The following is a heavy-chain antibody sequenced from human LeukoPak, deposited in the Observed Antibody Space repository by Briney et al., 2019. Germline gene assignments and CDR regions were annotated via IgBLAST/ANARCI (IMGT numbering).Heavy chain of an antibody. CDR2: ISGNGDNT. J-gene: IGHJ5*02. CDR3: ARGYTYGSA. D-gene: IGHD5-18*01. Sequence: GGSLRLSCAASGFTFSTYAMNWVRQAPGKGLEWVSGISGNGDNTYYTDSVKGRFTVSRDNSKNTLYLQMNSLRAEDTAVYYCARGYTYGSAWGQGTLVTVSS. CDR1: GFTFSTYA. V-gene: IGHV3-23*01.